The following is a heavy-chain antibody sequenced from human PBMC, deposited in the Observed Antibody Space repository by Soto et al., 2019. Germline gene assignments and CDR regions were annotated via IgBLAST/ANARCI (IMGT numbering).Heavy chain of an antibody. J-gene: IGHJ5*02. CDR1: GFTFSSYS. V-gene: IGHV3-21*01. CDR3: ARGPMYYYDSSGISRFDP. Sequence: PGGSLRLSCAASGFTFSSYSMNWVRQAPGKGLEWVSSISSSSYIYYADSVKGRFTISRDNAKNSLYLQMNSLRAEDTAVYYCARGPMYYYDSSGISRFDPWGQGTLVTVS. CDR2: ISSSSYI. D-gene: IGHD3-22*01.